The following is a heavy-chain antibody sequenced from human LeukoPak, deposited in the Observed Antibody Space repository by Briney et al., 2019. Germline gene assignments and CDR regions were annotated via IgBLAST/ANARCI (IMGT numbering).Heavy chain of an antibody. CDR3: AKPHSDVLLWFGELFS. CDR2: ISSSSSYI. Sequence: PGGSLRLSCAASGFTFSSYSMNWVRQAPGKGLEWVSSISSSSSYIYYADSVKGRFTISRDNSKNTLYLQMNSLRAEDTAVYYCAKPHSDVLLWFGELFSWGQGTLVTVSS. J-gene: IGHJ4*02. CDR1: GFTFSSYS. V-gene: IGHV3-21*04. D-gene: IGHD3-10*01.